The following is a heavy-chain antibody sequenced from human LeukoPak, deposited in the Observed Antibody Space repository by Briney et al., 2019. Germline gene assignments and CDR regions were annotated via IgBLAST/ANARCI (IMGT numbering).Heavy chain of an antibody. D-gene: IGHD4-23*01. CDR3: ARAQHAGGYYGMDV. J-gene: IGHJ6*01. Sequence: SVKVSCKASGGTFSSYAISWVRQAPGQGLEWMGRIIPILGIANYAQKFQGRVTITADKSTSTAYMELSSLRSEDTAVYYCARAQHAGGYYGMDVWGEGTTVTVSS. V-gene: IGHV1-69*04. CDR2: IIPILGIA. CDR1: GGTFSSYA.